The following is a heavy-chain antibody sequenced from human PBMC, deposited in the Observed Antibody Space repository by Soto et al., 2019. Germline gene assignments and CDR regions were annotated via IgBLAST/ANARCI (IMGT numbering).Heavy chain of an antibody. Sequence: PSQTLSLTCAISGDSVSSNSAAWNWIRQSPSRGLEWLGRTYYRSKWYNDYAVSVKSRITINPDTSKNQFSLQLNSVTPEDTAVYYCAREKWDIVVVVAAGMKDFDYWGQGTLVTVSS. CDR3: AREKWDIVVVVAAGMKDFDY. CDR2: TYYRSKWYN. D-gene: IGHD2-15*01. CDR1: GDSVSSNSAA. J-gene: IGHJ4*02. V-gene: IGHV6-1*01.